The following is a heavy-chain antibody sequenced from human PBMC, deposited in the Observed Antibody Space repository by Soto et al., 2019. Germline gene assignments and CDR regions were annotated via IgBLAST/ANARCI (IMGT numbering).Heavy chain of an antibody. Sequence: GGSLRLSCAASGFTVSSNYMSCVRQAPGKGLEWVSVIYSGGSTYYADSVKGRFTISRDNSKNTLYLKMNSLRAEDTAVYYCARDDYYDSSGRYYYYYGMDVWAQGTTVTVSS. D-gene: IGHD3-22*01. CDR3: ARDDYYDSSGRYYYYYGMDV. CDR2: IYSGGST. J-gene: IGHJ6*02. CDR1: GFTVSSNY. V-gene: IGHV3-53*01.